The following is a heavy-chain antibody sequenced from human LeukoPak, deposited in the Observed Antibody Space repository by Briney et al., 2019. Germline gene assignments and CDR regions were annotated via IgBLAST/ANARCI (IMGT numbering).Heavy chain of an antibody. J-gene: IGHJ5*02. D-gene: IGHD4-17*01. Sequence: ASVKVSCKASGYTFTGYYMHWVRQAPGQGLEWMGWINPNSGGTNYAQKFQGRVTMTRDTSISTAYMELSSLRSEDTAVYYCARAGRRSTVTPKWFDPWGQGTLVTVSS. CDR3: ARAGRRSTVTPKWFDP. V-gene: IGHV1-2*02. CDR2: INPNSGGT. CDR1: GYTFTGYY.